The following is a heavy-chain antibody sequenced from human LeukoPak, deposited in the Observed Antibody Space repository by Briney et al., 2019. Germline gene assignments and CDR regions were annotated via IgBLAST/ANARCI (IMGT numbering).Heavy chain of an antibody. Sequence: GGSLRLSCAASGFTFSSYAMSWVRQAPGKGLEWVSAISGSGGSTYYADSVKGRFTISRDNSKNTLYLQMNSLRAEDTAVYYCAKHGGNHPTSHYDYWGQGTLVTVSS. D-gene: IGHD4-23*01. V-gene: IGHV3-23*01. CDR2: ISGSGGST. CDR3: AKHGGNHPTSHYDY. J-gene: IGHJ4*02. CDR1: GFTFSSYA.